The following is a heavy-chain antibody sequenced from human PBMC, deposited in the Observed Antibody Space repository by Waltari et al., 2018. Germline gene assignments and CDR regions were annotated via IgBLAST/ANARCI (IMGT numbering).Heavy chain of an antibody. J-gene: IGHJ6*02. D-gene: IGHD6-6*01. V-gene: IGHV3-73*01. Sequence: EVQLVESGGGFVQPGGSLKLSCAASGFTFSGSAMHWVRQASGKGLEWVGRIRSSANDYATSYAASVKGRITISRDDSKNTAYLQMNTLKTGNTAVYYCARSSGYGMDVWGQGTTVTVAS. CDR2: IRSSANDYAT. CDR3: ARSSGYGMDV. CDR1: GFTFSGSA.